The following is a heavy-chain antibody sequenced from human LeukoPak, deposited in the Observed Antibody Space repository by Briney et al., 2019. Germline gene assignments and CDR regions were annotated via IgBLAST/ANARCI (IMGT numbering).Heavy chain of an antibody. D-gene: IGHD2/OR15-2a*01. Sequence: SETLSLTCTVSGGSINNYYWRWIRQPPEKGLEWIGYIQYGGRTYYSPSLKSRVTISMDLSKIQFSLKMSSVTAADTAVYNCARDFFGDFDLWGQGILVTVSS. V-gene: IGHV4-59*01. CDR3: ARDFFGDFDL. CDR1: GGSINNYY. CDR2: IQYGGRT. J-gene: IGHJ4*02.